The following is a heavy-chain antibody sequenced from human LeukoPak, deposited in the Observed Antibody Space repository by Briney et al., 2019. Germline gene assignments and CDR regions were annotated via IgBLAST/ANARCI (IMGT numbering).Heavy chain of an antibody. Sequence: GGSLRLSCAASGFTFDDYGMSWVRQAPGKGLEWVSGINWNGGTTGYADSAKGRFTISRDNAKNLLYLQMNSLRAEDTAVYYCAREFEYSSSYFDYWGQGTLVAVSS. CDR2: INWNGGTT. D-gene: IGHD6-6*01. CDR3: AREFEYSSSYFDY. CDR1: GFTFDDYG. J-gene: IGHJ4*02. V-gene: IGHV3-20*04.